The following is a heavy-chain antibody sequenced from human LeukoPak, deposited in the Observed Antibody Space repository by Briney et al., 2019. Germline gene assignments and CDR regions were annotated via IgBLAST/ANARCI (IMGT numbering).Heavy chain of an antibody. D-gene: IGHD5-18*01. Sequence: ASVKVSCKASGGTFSNFAISWVRQAPGQGLEWMGGIIPIVGTTNYAQKFQGRVTITADESTSTAYMGLRSLRSDDTAVYYCARPPSGYSYGPASWFDPWGQGTLVTVSS. CDR3: ARPPSGYSYGPASWFDP. CDR2: IIPIVGTT. V-gene: IGHV1-69*13. J-gene: IGHJ5*02. CDR1: GGTFSNFA.